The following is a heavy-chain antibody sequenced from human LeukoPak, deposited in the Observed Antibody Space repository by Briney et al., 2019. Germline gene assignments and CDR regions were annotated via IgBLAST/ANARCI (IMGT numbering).Heavy chain of an antibody. V-gene: IGHV3-23*01. D-gene: IGHD2-15*01. Sequence: PGGSLRLSCAASGFTLSSYAMSWVRQGPGKGLEWVSAFSVSGNTYHADSVKGRFTISRDSSKNTLYLQMNSLRAGDAAVYYCAKAPVTTCSGAYCYPFDYWSQGTLVTVSS. J-gene: IGHJ4*02. CDR2: FSVSGNT. CDR3: AKAPVTTCSGAYCYPFDY. CDR1: GFTLSSYA.